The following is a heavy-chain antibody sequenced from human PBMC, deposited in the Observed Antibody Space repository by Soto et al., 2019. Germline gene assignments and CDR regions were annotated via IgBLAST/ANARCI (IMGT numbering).Heavy chain of an antibody. CDR2: IYYSGST. CDR1: GGSITTSSYY. D-gene: IGHD4-17*01. J-gene: IGHJ4*02. Sequence: LETLSLTCTVSGGSITTSSYYWGWIRQPPGKGLEWIGCIYYSGSTYYSPSLKSRVTMSVDTSKNQFSLKLSSVTAADTALYYCARHTRTQKLYGDYGPLDYWGQGTLVTVSS. CDR3: ARHTRTQKLYGDYGPLDY. V-gene: IGHV4-39*01.